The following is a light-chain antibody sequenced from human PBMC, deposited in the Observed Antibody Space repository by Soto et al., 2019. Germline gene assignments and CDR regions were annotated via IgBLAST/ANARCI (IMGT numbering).Light chain of an antibody. CDR3: QQYFNTPIT. Sequence: DIVLTQSPASLAVSLGERATINCRSSQSVLSTSNNKNYLAWYQQKPGQTPKLLIYWASSRESGVPDRFSGSGSGTDFTLTISSLQAEDVAVYYCQQYFNTPITFGQGTRLE. CDR2: WAS. CDR1: QSVLSTSNNKNY. V-gene: IGKV4-1*01. J-gene: IGKJ5*01.